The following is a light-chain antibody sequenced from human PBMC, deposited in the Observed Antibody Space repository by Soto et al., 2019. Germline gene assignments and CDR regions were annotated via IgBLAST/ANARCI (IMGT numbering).Light chain of an antibody. CDR3: QQSYSSPPT. CDR2: AAS. J-gene: IGKJ1*01. V-gene: IGKV1-39*01. Sequence: DIQKTQSPSSLSASVEDRVIITCRASQSISNHLNWYQQKPGKAPKLLIFAASSLQSGVPSRFSGSRSGPDFTLTISSLQPEDFATYYCQQSYSSPPTFGQGTKVDI. CDR1: QSISNH.